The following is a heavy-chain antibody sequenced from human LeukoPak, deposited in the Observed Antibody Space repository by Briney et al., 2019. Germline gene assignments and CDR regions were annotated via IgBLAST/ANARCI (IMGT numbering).Heavy chain of an antibody. J-gene: IGHJ6*03. Sequence: ASVKVSCKASGYTFTSNFMHWVRQAPGQGLEWMGIINPSGGSTSYAEKFQGRVTMTRDTSTSTVYMELSSRRSEDTAVYYCARRAGDIVVVPPAMFPGDYYYYMDVWGKGPRSPSP. CDR1: GYTFTSNF. D-gene: IGHD2-2*01. CDR3: ARRAGDIVVVPPAMFPGDYYYYMDV. V-gene: IGHV1-46*01. CDR2: INPSGGST.